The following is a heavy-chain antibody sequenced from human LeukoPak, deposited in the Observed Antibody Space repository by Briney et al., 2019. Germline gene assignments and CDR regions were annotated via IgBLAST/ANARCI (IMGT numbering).Heavy chain of an antibody. CDR1: GGSISSYY. CDR3: ARGGGYCSSTSCYNWFDP. Sequence: SETLSLTCTVSGGSISSYYWSRIRQPPGKGLEWIGYIYYSGSTNYNPSLKSRVTISVDTSKNQFSLKLSSVTAADTAVYYCARGGGYCSSTSCYNWFDPWGQGTLVTVSS. D-gene: IGHD2-2*01. V-gene: IGHV4-59*08. CDR2: IYYSGST. J-gene: IGHJ5*02.